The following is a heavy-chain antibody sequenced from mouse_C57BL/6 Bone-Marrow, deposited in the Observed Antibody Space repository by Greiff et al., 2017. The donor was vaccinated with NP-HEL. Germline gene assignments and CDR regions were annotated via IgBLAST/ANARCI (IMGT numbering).Heavy chain of an antibody. D-gene: IGHD1-1*01. J-gene: IGHJ3*01. Sequence: QVQLQQPGAELVKPGASVKLSCKASGYTFTTYWMQWVKQRPGQGLEWIGEIDPSDSYTNYNQKFKGKATLTVDKSSSTAYMQLSSLTSEDSAVYYCASKAYSGRGYEFAYWGQGTLVTVSA. CDR1: GYTFTTYW. V-gene: IGHV1-50*01. CDR3: ASKAYSGRGYEFAY. CDR2: IDPSDSYT.